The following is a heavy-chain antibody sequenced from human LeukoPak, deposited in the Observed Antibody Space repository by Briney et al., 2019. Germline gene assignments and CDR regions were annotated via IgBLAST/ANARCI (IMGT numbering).Heavy chain of an antibody. V-gene: IGHV3-23*01. Sequence: GGSLRLSCAASGVTFSSYAMSWVRQAPGKGLEWVSTLSGSGGNTYYADSVKGRVTISRDNSKNTLYLQMNSLRAEDTAVYHCAKGSYYYDSADYFDCWGQGTLVTVSS. CDR2: LSGSGGNT. J-gene: IGHJ4*02. CDR3: AKGSYYYDSADYFDC. CDR1: GVTFSSYA. D-gene: IGHD3-22*01.